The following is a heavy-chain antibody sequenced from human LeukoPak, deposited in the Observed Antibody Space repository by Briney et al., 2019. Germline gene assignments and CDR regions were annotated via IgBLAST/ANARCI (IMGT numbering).Heavy chain of an antibody. Sequence: SETLSLTCTVSGGSISSYYWSWIRQPAGKGLEWIGRIYTSGSTNYNPSLKSRVTMSVDTSKNQFSLKLSSVTAADTAVYYCARDPIGIFGVVENWFDPWGQGTLVTVSS. CDR1: GGSISSYY. J-gene: IGHJ5*02. CDR3: ARDPIGIFGVVENWFDP. V-gene: IGHV4-4*07. CDR2: IYTSGST. D-gene: IGHD3-3*01.